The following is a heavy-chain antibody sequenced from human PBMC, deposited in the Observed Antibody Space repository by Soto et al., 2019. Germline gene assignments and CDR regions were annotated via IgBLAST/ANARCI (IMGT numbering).Heavy chain of an antibody. Sequence: SETLSLTCTVSGGSISSYYWSWIRQPPGKGLEWIGYIYYSGSTNYNPSLKSRVTISVDMSKNQFSLKLRSVTAADTAVYYCARHDYYDSSGYGDFYYFDLDVWGQGTTVTVS. D-gene: IGHD3-22*01. V-gene: IGHV4-59*08. CDR2: IYYSGST. CDR3: ARHDYYDSSGYGDFYYFDLDV. J-gene: IGHJ6*02. CDR1: GGSISSYY.